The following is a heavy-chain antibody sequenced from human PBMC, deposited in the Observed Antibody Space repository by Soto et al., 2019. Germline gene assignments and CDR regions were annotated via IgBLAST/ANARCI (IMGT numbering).Heavy chain of an antibody. Sequence: QVTLKESGPVLVKPTETLTLTCTVSGFSLSNARMGVSWIRQPPGKALEWLAHIFSNDEKSYSTSLKSRLTSSNDTSKGQVVLTMTNMDPVDTATYYCARSSLYYDFWSGYHPWGQGTLVTVSS. CDR3: ARSSLYYDFWSGYHP. D-gene: IGHD3-3*01. CDR2: IFSNDEK. J-gene: IGHJ5*02. V-gene: IGHV2-26*01. CDR1: GFSLSNARMG.